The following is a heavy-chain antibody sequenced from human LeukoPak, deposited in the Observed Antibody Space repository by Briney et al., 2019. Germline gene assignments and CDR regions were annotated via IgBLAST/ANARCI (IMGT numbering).Heavy chain of an antibody. CDR3: AKAPMNYDFWSGYYFY. V-gene: IGHV3-23*01. J-gene: IGHJ4*02. CDR1: GFTFSSYA. Sequence: GGSLRLXCAASGFTFSSYAMSWVRQAPGKGLEWVSAISGSGGSTYYADSVKGRFTISRNNSKNTLYLQMNSLRAEDTAVYYCAKAPMNYDFWSGYYFYWGQGTLVTVSS. CDR2: ISGSGGST. D-gene: IGHD3-3*01.